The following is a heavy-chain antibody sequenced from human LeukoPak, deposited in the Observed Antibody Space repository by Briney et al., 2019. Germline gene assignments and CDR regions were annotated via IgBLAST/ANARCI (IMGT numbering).Heavy chain of an antibody. V-gene: IGHV1-69*13. J-gene: IGHJ4*02. CDR2: IIPIFGTA. Sequence: SVKVSCKASGYTFTSYDINWVRQAPGQGLEWMGGIIPIFGTANYAQKFQGRVTITADESTSTAYMELSSLRSEDTAVYYCAISTKRGYSYGFDYWGQGTLVTVSS. D-gene: IGHD5-18*01. CDR1: GYTFTSYD. CDR3: AISTKRGYSYGFDY.